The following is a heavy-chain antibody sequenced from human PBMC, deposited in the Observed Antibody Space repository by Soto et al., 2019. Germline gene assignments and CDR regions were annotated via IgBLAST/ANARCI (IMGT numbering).Heavy chain of an antibody. J-gene: IGHJ3*02. V-gene: IGHV3-64D*06. D-gene: IGHD4-17*01. CDR1: GFTFSSYA. CDR2: ISSNGGST. Sequence: GGSLRLSCSASGFTFSSYAMHWVRQAPGKGLEYVSAISSNGGSTYYADSVKGRFTISRDNSKNTLYLQMSSLRAEDTALYCCGKDLRGLAGDDAFDIWGQGTMVTVSS. CDR3: GKDLRGLAGDDAFDI.